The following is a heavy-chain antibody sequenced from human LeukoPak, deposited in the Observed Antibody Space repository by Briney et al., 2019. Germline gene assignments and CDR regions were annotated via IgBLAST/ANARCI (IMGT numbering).Heavy chain of an antibody. CDR3: ARDLTNYFDY. J-gene: IGHJ4*02. V-gene: IGHV3-69-1*02. Sequence: GGSLRLSCEASGFTFSAYAMTWVRQVPGKGLEWVSSIGSDNKPHYSESVKGRFAISRDNSKNILFLHLNSLRAEDTAVYYCARDLTNYFDYWGQGTLVTVSS. CDR1: GFTFSAYA. CDR2: IGSDNKP. D-gene: IGHD1-14*01.